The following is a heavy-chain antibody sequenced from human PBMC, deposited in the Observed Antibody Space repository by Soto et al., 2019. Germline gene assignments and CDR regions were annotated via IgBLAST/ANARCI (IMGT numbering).Heavy chain of an antibody. V-gene: IGHV3-30-3*01. CDR2: ISSDGTNE. J-gene: IGHJ4*02. Sequence: GGSLRLSCAASGFNFIGYEMNWVRQAPGKGLEWMAVISSDGTNEYYADSVKGRFTISRHSSKNTLYLQMDRLTTEDTAVYYCARASGHPLQIRGRYFDSWGQGTLVTLSS. CDR1: GFNFIGYE. CDR3: ARASGHPLQIRGRYFDS. D-gene: IGHD2-21*02.